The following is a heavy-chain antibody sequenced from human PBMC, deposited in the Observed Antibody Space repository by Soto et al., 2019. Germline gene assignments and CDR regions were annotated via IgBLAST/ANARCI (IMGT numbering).Heavy chain of an antibody. CDR2: IYYSGST. D-gene: IGHD3-3*01. V-gene: IGHV4-59*01. CDR1: GGSTSSYY. Sequence: SETLSLTCTVSGGSTSSYYWSWIRQPPGKGLEWIGYIYYSGSTNYNPSLKSRVTISVDTSKNQFSLKLSSVTAADTAVYYCARARGNYDFWSGYYQGLRFDPWGQGTLVTVSS. CDR3: ARARGNYDFWSGYYQGLRFDP. J-gene: IGHJ5*02.